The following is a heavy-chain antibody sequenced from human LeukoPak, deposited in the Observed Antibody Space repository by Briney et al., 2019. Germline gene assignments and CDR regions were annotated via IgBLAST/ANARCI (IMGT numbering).Heavy chain of an antibody. J-gene: IGHJ3*02. CDR2: ISYDGSNK. Sequence: PGGSLRLSCAASGFTLSSYGIHWVRQAPAKGLEWVTFISYDGSNKYHADSVKGRFTISRDNAKNSPYLQMNSLRAEDTAVYYCARDGFFEWELLRVGDAFDIWGQGTMVTVSS. D-gene: IGHD1-26*01. CDR3: ARDGFFEWELLRVGDAFDI. V-gene: IGHV3-30*12. CDR1: GFTLSSYG.